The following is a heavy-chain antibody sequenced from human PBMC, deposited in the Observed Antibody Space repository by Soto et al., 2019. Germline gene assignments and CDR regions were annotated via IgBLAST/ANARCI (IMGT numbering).Heavy chain of an antibody. CDR2: IYTSGST. D-gene: IGHD5-12*01. Sequence: QVQLQESGPGLVKPSETLSLTCTVSGGSLSSYYWSWIRQPAGKGLEWIGRIYTSGSTNYNPSLKSRVTMPIGTSKNHVSLKLSSATAADTAVYYCARQPPSTEYSGYDYYYYYGMDVWGQGTTVTVYS. V-gene: IGHV4-4*07. J-gene: IGHJ6*02. CDR3: ARQPPSTEYSGYDYYYYYGMDV. CDR1: GGSLSSYY.